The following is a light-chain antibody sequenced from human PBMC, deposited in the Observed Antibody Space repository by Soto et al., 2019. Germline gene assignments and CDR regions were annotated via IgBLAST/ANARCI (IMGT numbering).Light chain of an antibody. J-gene: IGKJ1*01. Sequence: DIQMTQSPSSLSASVGDRVTITCQSIQGISNYLGWYQQKPAKDPKSLIYAASSLQSGVPSRFSGSVSGTEFNLTISRLQTEDSATYECLQHHTYPRTFGQGTKVDIK. CDR1: QGISNY. CDR3: LQHHTYPRT. CDR2: AAS. V-gene: IGKV1-17*01.